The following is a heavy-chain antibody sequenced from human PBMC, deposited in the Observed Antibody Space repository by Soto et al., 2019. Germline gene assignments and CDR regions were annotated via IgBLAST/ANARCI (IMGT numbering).Heavy chain of an antibody. J-gene: IGHJ6*02. D-gene: IGHD3-10*01. CDR1: GGTFSSYA. V-gene: IGHV1-69*01. CDR2: IIPIFGTA. Sequence: QVQLVQSGAEVKKPGSSVKVSCKASGGTFSSYAISWVRQAPGQGLEWMGGIIPIFGTANYAQKFQGRVTITADESTSTAYMELSSLRSEDTAVYYCARDRATITMVRYLIPGDGMDVWGQGTTVTVSS. CDR3: ARDRATITMVRYLIPGDGMDV.